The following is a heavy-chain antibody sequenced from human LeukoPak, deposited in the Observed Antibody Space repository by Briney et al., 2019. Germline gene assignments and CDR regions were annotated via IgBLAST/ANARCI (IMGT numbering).Heavy chain of an antibody. D-gene: IGHD5-18*01. V-gene: IGHV3-21*05. Sequence: PGGSLRLSCAASGFTFSSYSMNWVRQAPGKGLEWVSYISSSSSYTNYADSVKGRFTISRDNAKNSLYLQMNSLRAEDTAVYYCARDFTAMAPYYYYYGMDVWGQGTTVTVSS. J-gene: IGHJ6*02. CDR3: ARDFTAMAPYYYYYGMDV. CDR1: GFTFSSYS. CDR2: ISSSSSYT.